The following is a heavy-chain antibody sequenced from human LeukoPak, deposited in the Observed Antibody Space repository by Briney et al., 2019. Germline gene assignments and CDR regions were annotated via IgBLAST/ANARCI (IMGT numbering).Heavy chain of an antibody. CDR3: AKAGFLGLRPFDY. Sequence: GGSLRLSCAASGLTFSSYAMSWVRQAPGKGLEWVSAISGSGGSTYYADSVKGRFTISRDNSKNTLYLQMNSLRAEDTAVYYCAKAGFLGLRPFDYWGQGTLVTVSS. J-gene: IGHJ4*02. CDR1: GLTFSSYA. V-gene: IGHV3-23*01. CDR2: ISGSGGST. D-gene: IGHD2-15*01.